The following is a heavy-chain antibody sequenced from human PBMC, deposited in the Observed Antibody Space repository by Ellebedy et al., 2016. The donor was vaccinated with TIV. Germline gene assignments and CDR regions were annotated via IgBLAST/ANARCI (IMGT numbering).Heavy chain of an antibody. D-gene: IGHD4-17*01. CDR1: GFTFNSYW. Sequence: GESLKISCAASGFTFNSYWMTWVRQAPGKGLEWVANINQAGSDKYYVDSLRGRFTISRDNARNSLYLQMNSLRGEDTAVYYCATDGSYGDYRSPTHAFVMWGQGTLVTVSS. V-gene: IGHV3-7*01. CDR3: ATDGSYGDYRSPTHAFVM. J-gene: IGHJ3*02. CDR2: INQAGSDK.